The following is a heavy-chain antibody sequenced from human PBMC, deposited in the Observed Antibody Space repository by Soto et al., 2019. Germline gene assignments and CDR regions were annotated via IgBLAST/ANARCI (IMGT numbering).Heavy chain of an antibody. Sequence: GGSLRLSCAASGFTFSSYAMHWVRQAPGKGLEWVAVISYDGSNKYYADSVKGRFTISRDNSKNTLYLQMNSLRAEDTAVYYCARTKKGGTLWFGWFDPWGQGTLVTVSS. V-gene: IGHV3-30-3*01. CDR3: ARTKKGGTLWFGWFDP. D-gene: IGHD3-10*01. CDR2: ISYDGSNK. CDR1: GFTFSSYA. J-gene: IGHJ5*02.